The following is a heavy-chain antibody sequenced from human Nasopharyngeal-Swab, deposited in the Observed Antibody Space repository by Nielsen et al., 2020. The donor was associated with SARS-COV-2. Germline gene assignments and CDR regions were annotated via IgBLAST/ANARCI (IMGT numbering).Heavy chain of an antibody. J-gene: IGHJ6*03. V-gene: IGHV1-69*04. D-gene: IGHD5-18*01. CDR3: ARAGRGYSYGEIDGFHYMDV. CDR2: IIPILGKS. CDR1: GGTFSSYA. Sequence: SVKVSCKASGGTFSSYAISWVRQAPGQGLEWIGRIIPILGKSNNARKFQGRVTIIADKSTSTVHMELSSLISDDTAVYYCARAGRGYSYGEIDGFHYMDVWGKGTAVTVSS.